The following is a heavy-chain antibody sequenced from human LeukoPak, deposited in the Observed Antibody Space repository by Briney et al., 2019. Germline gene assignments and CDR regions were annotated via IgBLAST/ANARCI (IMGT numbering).Heavy chain of an antibody. CDR1: GGTFSSYA. Sequence: SVKVSCKASGGTFSSYAISWVRQAPGQGLEWMGGIIPIFGTANYAQKFQGRVTITADESTSTAYMELSSLRSEDTAVYYCAREVQPGRGYSGYTFDYWGQGTLVTVSS. J-gene: IGHJ4*02. V-gene: IGHV1-69*01. D-gene: IGHD5-12*01. CDR2: IIPIFGTA. CDR3: AREVQPGRGYSGYTFDY.